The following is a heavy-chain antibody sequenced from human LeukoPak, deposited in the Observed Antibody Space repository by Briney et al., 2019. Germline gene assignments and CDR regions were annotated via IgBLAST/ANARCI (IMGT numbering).Heavy chain of an antibody. J-gene: IGHJ6*03. CDR3: ARHNRRYCSGGSCYLYYYYYYMDV. CDR1: GGSISSYY. D-gene: IGHD2-15*01. Sequence: PSETLSLTCTVSGGSISSYYWSWIRQPPGKGVEWSGDIYYSGSTNYNPSRKRRVTISVDTCKNQFSLKLSSVTAADTAVYYCARHNRRYCSGGSCYLYYYYYYMDVWGKGTTVTVSS. CDR2: IYYSGST. V-gene: IGHV4-59*08.